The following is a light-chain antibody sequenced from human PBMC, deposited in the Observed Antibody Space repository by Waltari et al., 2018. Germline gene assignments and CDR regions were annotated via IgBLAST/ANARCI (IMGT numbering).Light chain of an antibody. CDR3: SSYSSSTTPLI. Sequence: QSALTQPASVSGSPAQSITISCIGTSTDVGVSHYVSWYQQHPAKPPKLLIYEVSNRPSGVSSRCSGSKSGNTASLTISGLQAEDEADYYCSSYSSSTTPLIFGGGTKLTVL. CDR2: EVS. CDR1: STDVGVSHY. V-gene: IGLV2-14*01. J-gene: IGLJ2*01.